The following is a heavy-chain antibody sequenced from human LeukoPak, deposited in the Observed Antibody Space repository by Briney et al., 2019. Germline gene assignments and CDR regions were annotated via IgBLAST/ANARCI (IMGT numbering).Heavy chain of an antibody. CDR1: GFTFSSYW. V-gene: IGHV3-7*01. CDR2: IKQDGSEK. Sequence: PGVSLRLSCAASGFTFSSYWMSWVRQAPGKGLEWVANIKQDGSEKYYVDSVKGRFTISRDNAKNSLYLQMNSLRAEDTAVYYCARDESTYYYYYYGMDVWGQGTTVTVSS. CDR3: ARDESTYYYYYYGMDV. J-gene: IGHJ6*02.